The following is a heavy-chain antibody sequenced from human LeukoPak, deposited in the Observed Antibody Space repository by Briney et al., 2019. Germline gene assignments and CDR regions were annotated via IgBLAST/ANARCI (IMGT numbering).Heavy chain of an antibody. CDR1: GGSISSYY. Sequence: SETLSLTCTVSGGSISSYYWSWIRQPAGKGLEWIGRIYTSGSTNYNPSLKSRDTISVDTSKNQFSLKLSSVTAADTAVYYCARQKYGSGSYMGVWFDPWGQGTLVTVSS. V-gene: IGHV4-4*07. D-gene: IGHD3-10*01. CDR3: ARQKYGSGSYMGVWFDP. CDR2: IYTSGST. J-gene: IGHJ5*02.